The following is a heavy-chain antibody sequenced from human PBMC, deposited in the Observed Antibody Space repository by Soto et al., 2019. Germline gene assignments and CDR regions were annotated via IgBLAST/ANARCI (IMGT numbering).Heavy chain of an antibody. CDR3: ARGYAAVAGIHNYYYYGMDV. CDR1: GGSFSGYY. D-gene: IGHD6-19*01. Sequence: PSETLSLTCAVYGGSFSGYYWSWIRQPPGKGLEWIGEINHSGSTNYNPSLKSRVTISVDTSKNQFSLKLSSVTAADTAVYYCARGYAAVAGIHNYYYYGMDVWGQGTTVTV. CDR2: INHSGST. V-gene: IGHV4-34*01. J-gene: IGHJ6*02.